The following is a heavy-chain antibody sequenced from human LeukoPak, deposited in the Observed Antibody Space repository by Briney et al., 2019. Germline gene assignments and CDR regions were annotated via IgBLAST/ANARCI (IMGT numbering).Heavy chain of an antibody. J-gene: IGHJ5*02. V-gene: IGHV3-48*04. CDR1: GFTFSSYA. CDR2: ISGSSETI. Sequence: GGSLRLSCAASGFTFSSYAMSWVRQAPGKGLEWVSYISGSSETISYADSVRGRFTVSRDSARNSLYLQMNTLRVEDTAVYYCAREVAARRLGSWVDPWGQGTLVIVSS. CDR3: AREVAARRLGSWVDP. D-gene: IGHD6-6*01.